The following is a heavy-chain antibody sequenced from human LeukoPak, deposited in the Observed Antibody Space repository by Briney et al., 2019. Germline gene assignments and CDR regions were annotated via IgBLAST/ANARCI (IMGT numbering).Heavy chain of an antibody. CDR3: ARAPSEIGGYYPEYFRH. J-gene: IGHJ1*01. CDR2: IKSDGST. Sequence: GGSLRLSCAASGFTFSTYWMHWVRQTPGRGLVWVSRIKSDGSTNYADSVKGRFTISRDNAKNTVSLQMNSLRPEDTGVYYCARAPSEIGGYYPEYFRHWGQGTLVTVSS. V-gene: IGHV3-74*01. CDR1: GFTFSTYW. D-gene: IGHD3-22*01.